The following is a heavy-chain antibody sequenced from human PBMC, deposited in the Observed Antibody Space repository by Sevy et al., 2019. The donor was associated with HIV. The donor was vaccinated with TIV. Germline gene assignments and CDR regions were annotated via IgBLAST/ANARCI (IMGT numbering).Heavy chain of an antibody. CDR2: IYYSGST. CDR3: ARESPLGVEWELSRPQNWFDP. D-gene: IGHD1-26*01. Sequence: SETLSLTCTVFGGSISSYYWNWIRQPPGKGLEWIGYIYYSGSTNYNPSLKSRVTISVDMPKNQFSLKLSSVTAADTAVYYCARESPLGVEWELSRPQNWFDPWGQGTLVTVSS. CDR1: GGSISSYY. V-gene: IGHV4-59*01. J-gene: IGHJ5*02.